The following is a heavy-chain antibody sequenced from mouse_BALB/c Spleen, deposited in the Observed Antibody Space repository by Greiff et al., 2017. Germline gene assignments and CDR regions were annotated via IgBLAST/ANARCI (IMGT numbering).Heavy chain of an antibody. D-gene: IGHD2-4*01. Sequence: DVQLQESGGGLVQPGGSRKLSCAASGFTFSSFGMHWVRQAPEKGLEWVAYISSGSSTIYYADTVKGRFTISRDNAKNTLYLQMSSLKSEDTAMYDCARYDYDGGAWFAYWGQGTLVTVSA. CDR1: GFTFSSFG. V-gene: IGHV5-17*02. J-gene: IGHJ3*01. CDR2: ISSGSSTI. CDR3: ARYDYDGGAWFAY.